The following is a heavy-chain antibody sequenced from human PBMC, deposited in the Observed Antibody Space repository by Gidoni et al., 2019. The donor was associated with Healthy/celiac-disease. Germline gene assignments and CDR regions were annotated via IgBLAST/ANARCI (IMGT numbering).Heavy chain of an antibody. D-gene: IGHD3-10*01. CDR1: GGSFSGYY. Sequence: QVQLQQWGAGLLKPSETLSLTCAVYGGSFSGYYWSWIRQPPGKGLEWIGELNHSGSTNYNPSLKSRVTISVDTSKNQFSLKLSSVTAADTAVYYCARGTVRFYYGSGSPPPSGKFDYWGQGTLVTVSS. CDR2: LNHSGST. J-gene: IGHJ4*02. CDR3: ARGTVRFYYGSGSPPPSGKFDY. V-gene: IGHV4-34*01.